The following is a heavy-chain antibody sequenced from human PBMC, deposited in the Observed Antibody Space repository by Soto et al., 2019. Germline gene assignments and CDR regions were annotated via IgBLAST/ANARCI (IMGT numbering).Heavy chain of an antibody. CDR2: IIPIFGTA. J-gene: IGHJ4*02. V-gene: IGHV1-69*13. CDR1: GGTFSSYA. D-gene: IGHD4-17*01. CDR3: AMGRYDYGDYAFDY. Sequence: GASVKVSCKASGGTFSSYAISWVRQAPGQGLEWMGGIIPIFGTANYAQKFQGRVTITADESTSTAYMELSSLRSEDTAVYYCAMGRYDYGDYAFDYWGQGTLVTVSS.